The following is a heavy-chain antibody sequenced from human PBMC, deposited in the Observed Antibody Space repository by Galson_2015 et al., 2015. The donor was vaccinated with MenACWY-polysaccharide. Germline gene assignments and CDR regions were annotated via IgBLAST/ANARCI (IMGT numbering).Heavy chain of an antibody. CDR1: GFTFSDYG. CDR2: IWNDGKNK. Sequence: SLRLSCAASGFTFSDYGMHWVRQAPGKGLEWVALIWNDGKNKGYVDSVKGRFTISRDNSKNTLYLEMNNLRVEDTAVYYCARGVQLERKGRGDWFDPWGQGTLVTVSS. CDR3: ARGVQLERKGRGDWFDP. D-gene: IGHD1-1*01. V-gene: IGHV3-33*01. J-gene: IGHJ5*02.